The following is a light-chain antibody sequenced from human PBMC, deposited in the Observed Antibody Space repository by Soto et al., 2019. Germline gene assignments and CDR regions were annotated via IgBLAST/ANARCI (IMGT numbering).Light chain of an antibody. V-gene: IGLV2-14*01. CDR2: EVN. CDR1: SSDVGDNNY. J-gene: IGLJ2*01. CDR3: SSYTSSSTVV. Sequence: QSVLTQPASVSGSPGQSITISCTGTSSDVGDNNYVSWYQQHPGKAPKLMIYEVNNRPSGVSNRFSGSKSGNTASLTVSGLQAEDEADYYCSSYTSSSTVVFGGGTKLTVL.